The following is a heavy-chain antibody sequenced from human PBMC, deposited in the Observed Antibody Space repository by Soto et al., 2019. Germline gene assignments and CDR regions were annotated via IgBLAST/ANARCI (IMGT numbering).Heavy chain of an antibody. D-gene: IGHD2-15*01. V-gene: IGHV3-21*01. CDR3: AAAGPGGVVAYYYSYGMDV. CDR1: GFTFSSYS. Sequence: PGGSLRLSCAASGFTFSSYSMNWVRQAPGKGLEWVSSISSSSSYIYYADSVKGRFTISRDNAKNSLYLQMSSLRAEDTAVYYCAAAGPGGVVAYYYSYGMDVWGQGTTVTVSS. CDR2: ISSSSSYI. J-gene: IGHJ6*02.